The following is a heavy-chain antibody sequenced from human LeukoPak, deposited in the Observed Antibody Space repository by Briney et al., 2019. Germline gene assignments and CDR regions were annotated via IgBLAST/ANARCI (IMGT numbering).Heavy chain of an antibody. D-gene: IGHD3-10*01. V-gene: IGHV4-39*01. J-gene: IGHJ5*02. CDR3: ARAFVLLWFGELSPDWFDP. CDR1: GGSISSSSYY. Sequence: SETLSLTCTVSGGSISSSSYYWGWIRQPPGKGLGWIGSIYYSGSTYYNPSLKSRVTISVDTSKNQFSLKLSSVTAADTAVYYCARAFVLLWFGELSPDWFDPWGQGTLVTVSS. CDR2: IYYSGST.